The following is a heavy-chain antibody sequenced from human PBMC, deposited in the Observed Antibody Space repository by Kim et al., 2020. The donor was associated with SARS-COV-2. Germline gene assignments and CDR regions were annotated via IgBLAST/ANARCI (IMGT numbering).Heavy chain of an antibody. Sequence: GGSLRLSCAASGFTVSSNYMSWVRQAPGKGLEWVSVIYSGGSTYYADSVKGRFTISRDNSKNTLYLQMNSLRAEDTAVYYCARDGGTIVTDYYYYGMDVWGQGTTVTVSS. CDR3: ARDGGTIVTDYYYYGMDV. CDR1: GFTVSSNY. J-gene: IGHJ6*02. D-gene: IGHD4-4*01. CDR2: IYSGGST. V-gene: IGHV3-53*01.